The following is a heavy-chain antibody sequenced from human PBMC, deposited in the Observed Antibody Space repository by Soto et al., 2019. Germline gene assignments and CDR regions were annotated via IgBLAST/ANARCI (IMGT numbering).Heavy chain of an antibody. CDR3: ARRGVVVPGMPYYYYGMDG. Sequence: PGESLKISCKGSGYSFTSYWIGWVRQMPGKGLEWMGIIYPGDSDTRYSPSFQGQVTISADKSISTAYLQWSSLKASDTAMYYCARRGVVVPGMPYYYYGMDGWGPGTTVNVSS. D-gene: IGHD2-2*01. V-gene: IGHV5-51*01. J-gene: IGHJ6*02. CDR1: GYSFTSYW. CDR2: IYPGDSDT.